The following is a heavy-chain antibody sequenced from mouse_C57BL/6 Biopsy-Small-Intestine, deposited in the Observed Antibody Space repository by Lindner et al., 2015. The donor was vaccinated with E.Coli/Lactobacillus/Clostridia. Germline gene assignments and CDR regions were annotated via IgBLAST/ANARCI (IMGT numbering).Heavy chain of an antibody. J-gene: IGHJ1*03. D-gene: IGHD1-1*01. CDR3: ATKFPHYYDSSAYYYYYMDV. V-gene: IGHV1-18*01. CDR1: GYTLTELS. CDR2: FDPEDGET. Sequence: SVKVSCKVSGYTLTELSMRWVRQAPGKGLEWMGGFDPEDGETIYAQKFQGRVTMTEDTSTDTAYMELSSLRSEDTAAYYCATKFPHYYDSSAYYYYYMDVWGKGTTVTVSS.